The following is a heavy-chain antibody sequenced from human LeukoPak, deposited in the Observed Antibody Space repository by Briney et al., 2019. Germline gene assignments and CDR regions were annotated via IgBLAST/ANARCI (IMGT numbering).Heavy chain of an antibody. CDR2: ITGAGGYT. CDR3: ATSGGFVLPNAITGNWYMDV. D-gene: IGHD2-2*01. J-gene: IGHJ6*03. Sequence: GGSLRLSCGASGFTSSDYSMNWVRQAPGKGLAWVASITGAGGYTYYADSVKGRFTISRDNAQNSLFLQMNSLRAEDTAVYFCATSGGFVLPNAITGNWYMDVWGRGTSVTV. CDR1: GFTSSDYS. V-gene: IGHV3-21*01.